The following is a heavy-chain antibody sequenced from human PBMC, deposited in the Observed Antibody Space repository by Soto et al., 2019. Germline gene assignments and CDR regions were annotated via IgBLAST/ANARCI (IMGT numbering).Heavy chain of an antibody. V-gene: IGHV3-23*01. Sequence: EVQLLESGGGLVQPGGSLRLSCAASGFTFSSYAMSWVRQAPGKGLEWVSAISGSGGSTYYADSVKGRFTISRDNSKNTLYLQMNSLRAEDTAVYYCAKRYDYVWGFPYPYGGYFDYWGQGTLVTVSS. CDR3: AKRYDYVWGFPYPYGGYFDY. CDR1: GFTFSSYA. J-gene: IGHJ4*02. D-gene: IGHD3-16*01. CDR2: ISGSGGST.